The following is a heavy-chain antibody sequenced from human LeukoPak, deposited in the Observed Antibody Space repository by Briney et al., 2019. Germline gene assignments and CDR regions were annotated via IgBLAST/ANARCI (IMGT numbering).Heavy chain of an antibody. CDR3: ARLKAVAGMNLPPDY. CDR2: ISYDGSNR. Sequence: SGGSLRLSCAASGFTFSNYAMHWVRQAPGKELEWVALISYDGSNRDYADSVKGRFTISRDDSKNTLYLQMNSLRAEDTAVYYCARLKAVAGMNLPPDYRGQGTLVTVSS. J-gene: IGHJ4*02. V-gene: IGHV3-30*04. D-gene: IGHD6-19*01. CDR1: GFTFSNYA.